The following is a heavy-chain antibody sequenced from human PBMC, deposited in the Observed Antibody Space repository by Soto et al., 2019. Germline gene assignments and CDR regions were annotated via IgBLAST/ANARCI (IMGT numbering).Heavy chain of an antibody. CDR2: ISAAGDP. CDR1: GFTFINYD. CDR3: ARTDRDFYGLDV. J-gene: IGHJ6*02. V-gene: IGHV3-13*05. Sequence: EVQLVESGGGLVQPGGSLRLSFEASGFTFINYDRHWVRQGTGKGLEWVSGISAAGDPDYADSVEGRFTISRENAQNSFFLQMNSLRVGDTAVYYCARTDRDFYGLDVWGQGTTVIVSS.